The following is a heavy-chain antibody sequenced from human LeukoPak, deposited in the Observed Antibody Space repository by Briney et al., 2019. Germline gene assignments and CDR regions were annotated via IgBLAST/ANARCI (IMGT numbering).Heavy chain of an antibody. D-gene: IGHD3-22*01. CDR3: ARDSRVVVINVWFDP. Sequence: PGGSLRLSCAASGFTFDDYGMSWVRQAPGKGLEWVSNINWNGDSTGYADSVKGRFTISRDNAKNSLYLQMNSLRAEDTAVYYCARDSRVVVINVWFDPWGQGTLVTVSS. J-gene: IGHJ5*02. CDR1: GFTFDDYG. V-gene: IGHV3-20*04. CDR2: INWNGDST.